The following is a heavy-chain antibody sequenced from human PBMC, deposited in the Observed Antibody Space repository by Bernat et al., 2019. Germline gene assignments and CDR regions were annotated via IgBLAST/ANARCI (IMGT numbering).Heavy chain of an antibody. CDR3: ARMFGYSNPRHGMDV. CDR2: IFYSGST. CDR1: GDSISSSGFY. Sequence: QVQLQESGPGLVKSSETLSLTCTVSGDSISSSGFYWGWIRQPPGKGLEWIGSIFYSGSTFYNPSLRSRVLISVDTSKNQFSLKLTSVTAADTAVYYCARMFGYSNPRHGMDVWGQGTAVTVSS. V-gene: IGHV4-39*01. D-gene: IGHD4-11*01. J-gene: IGHJ6*02.